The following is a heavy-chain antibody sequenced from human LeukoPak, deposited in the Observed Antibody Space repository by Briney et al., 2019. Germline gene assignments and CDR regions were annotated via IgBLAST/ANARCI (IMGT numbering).Heavy chain of an antibody. V-gene: IGHV3-23*01. J-gene: IGHJ4*02. D-gene: IGHD3-22*01. CDR1: GLTFSSYA. Sequence: GSLRLSCAASGLTFSSYAMSWVLQAPGKGLEWVAAIRGSGSITYYADCVKGRLHIPRDNSKNTLYLQMNSLRDDDTAVYYCAKARSDDTSGYCFDYWGPGTLVTVSS. CDR3: AKARSDDTSGYCFDY. CDR2: IRGSGSIT.